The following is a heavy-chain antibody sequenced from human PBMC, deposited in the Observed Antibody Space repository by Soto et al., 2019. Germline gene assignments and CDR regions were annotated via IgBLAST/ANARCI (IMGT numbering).Heavy chain of an antibody. V-gene: IGHV4-39*01. J-gene: IGHJ6*02. CDR1: GGSISSSSYY. D-gene: IGHD2-15*01. Sequence: SETLSLTCTVSGGSISSSSYYWGWIRQPPGKGLEWIGSIYYSGSTYYNPSLKSRVTISVDTSKNQFSLKLSSVTAADTAVYYCARTDIVDDHYYYGMDVWGQGTTVTVSS. CDR2: IYYSGST. CDR3: ARTDIVDDHYYYGMDV.